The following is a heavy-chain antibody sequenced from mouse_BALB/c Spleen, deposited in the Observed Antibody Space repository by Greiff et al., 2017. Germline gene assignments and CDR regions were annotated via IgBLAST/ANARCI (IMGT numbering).Heavy chain of an antibody. CDR2: ISSGGGNT. D-gene: IGHD2-4*01. J-gene: IGHJ2*01. V-gene: IGHV5-9*03. CDR3: ARSTMINFDY. CDR1: GFTFSSYT. Sequence: EVKVVESGGGLVKPGGSLKLSCAASGFTFSSYTMSWVRQTPEKRLEWVATISSGGGNTYYPDSVKGRFTISRDNAKNNLYLQMSSLRSEDTALYYCARSTMINFDYWGQGTTLTVSS.